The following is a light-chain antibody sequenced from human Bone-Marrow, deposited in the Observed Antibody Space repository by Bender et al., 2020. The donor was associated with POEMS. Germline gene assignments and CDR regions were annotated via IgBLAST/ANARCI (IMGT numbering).Light chain of an antibody. CDR3: SSWDDSLSGWV. CDR1: SPNIGAGYD. V-gene: IGLV1-40*01. CDR2: GNI. Sequence: QSVLTQPTSVSGAPGQRVTISCTGSSPNIGAGYDVHWYQQLPGTAPKLLIYGNINRPSGVPARFSGSKSGTSASLAISDIQSEDEGDYYCSSWDDSLSGWVFGGGTKLTVL. J-gene: IGLJ3*02.